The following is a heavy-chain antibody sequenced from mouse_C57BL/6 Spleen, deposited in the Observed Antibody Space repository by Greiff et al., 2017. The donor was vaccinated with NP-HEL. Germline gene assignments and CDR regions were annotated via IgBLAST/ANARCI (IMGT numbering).Heavy chain of an antibody. V-gene: IGHV1-69*01. J-gene: IGHJ2*01. D-gene: IGHD1-1*01. CDR2: IDTSDSYT. Sequence: QVQLQQPGAELVMPAASVTLSCKASGYTFTSYWMHWVKQRPGLGLEWIGEIDTSDSYTNYNQKFKGKTTLTIDKSSSTAYMQLSSLTSEDSAVYYCARYHYGSSYDYWGQGTTLTVSS. CDR3: ARYHYGSSYDY. CDR1: GYTFTSYW.